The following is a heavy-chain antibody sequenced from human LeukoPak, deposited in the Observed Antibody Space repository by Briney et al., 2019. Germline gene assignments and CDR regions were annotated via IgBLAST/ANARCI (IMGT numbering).Heavy chain of an antibody. V-gene: IGHV3-9*01. CDR1: GFTFDDYA. J-gene: IGHJ6*03. D-gene: IGHD6-19*01. CDR2: ISWNSGRI. CDR3: AKDPLLRYSSGWLGYMDV. Sequence: GGSLRLSCAASGFTFDDYAMHWVRQAPGKGLEWVSGISWNSGRIGYADSVKGRFTISRDNAKNSLYLQMNSLRAEDTALYYCAKDPLLRYSSGWLGYMDVWGKGTTVTISS.